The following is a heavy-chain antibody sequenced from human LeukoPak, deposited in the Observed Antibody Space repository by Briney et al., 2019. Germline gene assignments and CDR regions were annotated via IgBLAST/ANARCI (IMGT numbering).Heavy chain of an antibody. Sequence: ASVKVSCKASGYTFTRYYIHWVRQAPGQGLEWMGWINPNSGGTNSAQKFQGRVTMTTDTSISTAYVDLSRLRSDDTAVYYCARGRGDSTPYYFDYWGQGTLATVSS. V-gene: IGHV1-2*02. CDR1: GYTFTRYY. CDR3: ARGRGDSTPYYFDY. CDR2: INPNSGGT. D-gene: IGHD4-17*01. J-gene: IGHJ4*02.